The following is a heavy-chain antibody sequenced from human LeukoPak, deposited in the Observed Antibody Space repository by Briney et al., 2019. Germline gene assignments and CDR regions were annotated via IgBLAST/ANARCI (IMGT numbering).Heavy chain of an antibody. CDR1: GYSFTSYW. CDR2: CYPGDSDT. V-gene: IGHV5-51*01. D-gene: IGHD3-9*01. J-gene: IGHJ4*02. Sequence: PGESLKISCKGSGYSFTSYWIVWVRQMPGKGLEWMGLCYPGDSDTRYSPSFQGQVTISVDKSISTAYLQWSSLKASDTAIYYCARQYYDVLTGFYIHFDYWGQGTLVTVSS. CDR3: ARQYYDVLTGFYIHFDY.